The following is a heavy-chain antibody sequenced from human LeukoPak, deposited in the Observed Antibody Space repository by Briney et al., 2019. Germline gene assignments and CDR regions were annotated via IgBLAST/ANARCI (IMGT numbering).Heavy chain of an antibody. V-gene: IGHV1-18*01. Sequence: ASVKLSCTASGYTFTSYGISWVRQAPGQGLEWMGWISAYNGNTNYAQKLQGRVTMTTDTSTSTAYMELRSLRADDTAVYYCAREIYSGSYYFWGQGTLVTVSS. J-gene: IGHJ4*02. CDR3: AREIYSGSYYF. CDR2: ISAYNGNT. D-gene: IGHD1-26*01. CDR1: GYTFTSYG.